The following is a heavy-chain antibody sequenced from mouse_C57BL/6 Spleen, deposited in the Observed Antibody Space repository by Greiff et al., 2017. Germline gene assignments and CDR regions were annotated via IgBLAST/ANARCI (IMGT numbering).Heavy chain of an antibody. J-gene: IGHJ1*03. V-gene: IGHV1-59*01. Sequence: QVQLQQPGAELVRPGTSVKLSCKASGYTFTSYWMHWVKQRPGQGLEWIGVIDPSDSYTNYNQKFKGKATLTVDTSSSTAYMQLSSLTSEDSAVYYCARSAYYYGSSYWYFDVWGTGTTVTVSS. D-gene: IGHD1-1*01. CDR3: ARSAYYYGSSYWYFDV. CDR1: GYTFTSYW. CDR2: IDPSDSYT.